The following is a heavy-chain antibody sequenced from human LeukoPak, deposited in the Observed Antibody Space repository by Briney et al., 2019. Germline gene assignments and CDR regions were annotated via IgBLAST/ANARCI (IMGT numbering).Heavy chain of an antibody. CDR1: GFTFDEYA. Sequence: PCGSLRLSCAASGFTFDEYAMHWVRQAPGKGLEWVSGISWNSGLIDYADSVKGRFTISRDNAKNSLYLQMNSLKAEDTAFYYCAKVGIFGLVTYYFDYWGQGTLVTVSS. D-gene: IGHD3/OR15-3a*01. CDR3: AKVGIFGLVTYYFDY. V-gene: IGHV3-9*01. CDR2: ISWNSGLI. J-gene: IGHJ4*02.